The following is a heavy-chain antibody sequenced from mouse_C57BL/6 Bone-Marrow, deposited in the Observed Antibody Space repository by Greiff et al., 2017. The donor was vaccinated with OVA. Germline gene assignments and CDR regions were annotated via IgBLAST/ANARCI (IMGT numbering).Heavy chain of an antibody. CDR1: GYTFTDYN. D-gene: IGHD2-2*01. Sequence: VQLKESGPELVKPGASVKMSCKASGYTFTDYNMHWVKQSHGKSLEWIGYINPNNGGTSYNQKFKGKATLTVNKSSSTAYMELRSLTSEDSAVYYCARPGYPVYAMDYWGQGTSVTVSS. J-gene: IGHJ4*01. CDR3: ARPGYPVYAMDY. V-gene: IGHV1-22*01. CDR2: INPNNGGT.